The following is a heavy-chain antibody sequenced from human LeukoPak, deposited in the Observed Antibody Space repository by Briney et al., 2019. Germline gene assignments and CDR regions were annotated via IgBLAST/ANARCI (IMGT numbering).Heavy chain of an antibody. V-gene: IGHV3-33*03. D-gene: IGHD5-18*01. CDR3: AKDNMDTSSCLDY. J-gene: IGHJ4*02. CDR1: GFTFSDYA. Sequence: PGGSLRLSCAASGFTFSDYAMHWVRQAPGKGLEWVAVIWFDGSETYYADSVMGRSTISRDKSKNTLFLQMNSLRADDTAVYYCAKDNMDTSSCLDYWGQGTLVTVSS. CDR2: IWFDGSET.